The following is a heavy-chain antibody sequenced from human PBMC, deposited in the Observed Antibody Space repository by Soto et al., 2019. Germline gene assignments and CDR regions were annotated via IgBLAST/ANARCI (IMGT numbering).Heavy chain of an antibody. J-gene: IGHJ4*02. D-gene: IGHD3-3*01. CDR3: ARVRVRFLEWLGSEG. Sequence: QVQLVQSGAEVKKPGSSVKVSCKASGGTFSSYAFSWVRQAPGQGLEWMGGIIPIFGTANYAQEFQGRVTIIADESTSTAYMELSSLRSEDTAVYYCARVRVRFLEWLGSEGWGQGTLVTVSS. CDR2: IIPIFGTA. V-gene: IGHV1-69*12. CDR1: GGTFSSYA.